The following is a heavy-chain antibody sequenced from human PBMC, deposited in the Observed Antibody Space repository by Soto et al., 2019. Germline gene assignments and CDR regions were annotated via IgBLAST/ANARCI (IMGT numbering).Heavy chain of an antibody. Sequence: QVQLVQSGAEVKKPGASVKVSCKASGYTFTSYDINWVRQATGQGLEWMGWMNPNSGNTGYAQKFQGRVTMTRNTSISTAYMELSSRRSEDTAVYYCATRPVLLWFGEFGYWGQGTLVTVSS. CDR1: GYTFTSYD. J-gene: IGHJ4*02. CDR2: MNPNSGNT. V-gene: IGHV1-8*01. D-gene: IGHD3-10*01. CDR3: ATRPVLLWFGEFGY.